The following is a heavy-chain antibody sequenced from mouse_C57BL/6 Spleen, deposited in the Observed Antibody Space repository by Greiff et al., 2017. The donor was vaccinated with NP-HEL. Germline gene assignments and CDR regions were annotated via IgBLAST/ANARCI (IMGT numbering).Heavy chain of an antibody. J-gene: IGHJ4*01. CDR1: GYTFTSYW. Sequence: QVQLQQPGAELVRPGSSVKLSCKASGYTFTSYWMDWVKQRPGQGLEWIGNIYPSDSETHYNQKFKDKATLTVDKSSSTAYMQLSSLTSEDSAVYYCARRGSSYKDYYAMDYWGQGTSVTVSS. CDR2: IYPSDSET. V-gene: IGHV1-61*01. D-gene: IGHD1-1*01. CDR3: ARRGSSYKDYYAMDY.